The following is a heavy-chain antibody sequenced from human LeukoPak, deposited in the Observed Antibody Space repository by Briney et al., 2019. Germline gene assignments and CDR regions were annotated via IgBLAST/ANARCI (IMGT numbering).Heavy chain of an antibody. D-gene: IGHD1-26*01. CDR1: GGSISSGGYY. CDR3: ARTAGSYFDY. V-gene: IGHV4-31*03. J-gene: IGHJ4*02. CDR2: IYYSGST. Sequence: PSETLSLTCTVSGGSISSGGYYWSWIRQHPGKGLEWIGYIYYSGSTYYNPSLKSRVTISVDTSKNQFSLKPSSVTAADTAVYYCARTAGSYFDYWGQGTLVTVSS.